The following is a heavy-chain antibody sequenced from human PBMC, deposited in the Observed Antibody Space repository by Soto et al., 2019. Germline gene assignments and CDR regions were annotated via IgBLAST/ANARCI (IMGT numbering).Heavy chain of an antibody. D-gene: IGHD6-6*01. CDR1: GFTFAYYA. J-gene: IGHJ3*02. V-gene: IGHV3-9*01. Sequence: VHLVESGGGLVQPGGSMRLSCAVSGFTFAYYAMHWVRQAPGKGLEWVSGISWDSRSVAYADSVKGRFTISRDNAENSLDLQMNSLRAEDTAVYYCAKDSIRRSFSRSSTRARDAFNIWGQGTMVTVSS. CDR3: AKDSIRRSFSRSSTRARDAFNI. CDR2: ISWDSRSV.